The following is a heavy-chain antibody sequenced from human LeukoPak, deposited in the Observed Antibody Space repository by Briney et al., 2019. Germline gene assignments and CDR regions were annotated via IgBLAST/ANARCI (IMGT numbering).Heavy chain of an antibody. CDR1: GYTFTAYY. D-gene: IGHD2-8*02. Sequence: GASVKVSCKASGYTFTAYYMYWLRQAPGQGLEWVGWINPNSGGTNYAQKFQGRVTMSRDTSISTAYMELDRLTSDDTAVYYCARAVRGSCTASSCYPPYWGQGTLVTVSS. V-gene: IGHV1-2*02. CDR3: ARAVRGSCTASSCYPPY. J-gene: IGHJ4*02. CDR2: INPNSGGT.